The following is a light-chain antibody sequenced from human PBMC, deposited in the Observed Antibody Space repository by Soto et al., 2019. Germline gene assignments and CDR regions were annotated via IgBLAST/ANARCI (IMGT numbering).Light chain of an antibody. Sequence: EIVLTQSPATLSLSPGERATLSCRASQSVSSYLAWYQQKPGQAPRLLIYDASNRATGIPARFSGSGSGTDFTITISSLEPEDFAVYYWQQRSNWPPTFGQGTKVEI. CDR1: QSVSSY. J-gene: IGKJ1*01. CDR3: QQRSNWPPT. V-gene: IGKV3-11*01. CDR2: DAS.